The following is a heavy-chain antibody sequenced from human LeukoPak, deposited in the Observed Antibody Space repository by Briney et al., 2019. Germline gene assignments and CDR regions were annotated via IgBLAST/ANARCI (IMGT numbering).Heavy chain of an antibody. CDR1: GFTFSSYG. J-gene: IGHJ4*02. V-gene: IGHV3-7*05. D-gene: IGHD1-1*01. Sequence: GRSLRLSCAASGFTFSSYGMHWVRQAPGKGLEWVANIKQDGSEKYYVDSVKGRLTISRDNAKDSLYLQMNSLRAEDTAVYYCARDSPAGRTYFDYWGQGTLVTVSS. CDR2: IKQDGSEK. CDR3: ARDSPAGRTYFDY.